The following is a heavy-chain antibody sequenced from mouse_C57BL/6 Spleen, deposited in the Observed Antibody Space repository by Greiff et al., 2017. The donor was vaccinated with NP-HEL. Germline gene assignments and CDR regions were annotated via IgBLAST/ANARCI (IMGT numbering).Heavy chain of an antibody. V-gene: IGHV1-7*01. CDR2: INPSSGYT. Sequence: RQQSGEEREKKGVSVWLSCKASGYTFTSYWMHWVKQRPGQGLEWIGYINPSSGYTKYNQKFKDKATLTADKSSSTAYMQLSSLTYEDSAVYYCARRGRDYYAMDYWGQGTSVTVSS. CDR3: ARRGRDYYAMDY. J-gene: IGHJ4*01. CDR1: GYTFTSYW.